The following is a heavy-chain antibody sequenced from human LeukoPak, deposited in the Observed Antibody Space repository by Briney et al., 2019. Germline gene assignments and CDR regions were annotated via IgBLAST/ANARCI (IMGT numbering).Heavy chain of an antibody. CDR3: ARAGGPVTPYYFDY. CDR1: GFTFSSYN. D-gene: IGHD4-17*01. Sequence: GGSLRLSCAASGFTFSSYNMNSVRQAPGKGLDWVASVSSGSRYIYYGDAVKRRFTISRDNAKNSLYLQMNSLRAEDTAVYYCARAGGPVTPYYFDYWGQGTLVTVSS. CDR2: VSSGSRYI. V-gene: IGHV3-21*01. J-gene: IGHJ4*02.